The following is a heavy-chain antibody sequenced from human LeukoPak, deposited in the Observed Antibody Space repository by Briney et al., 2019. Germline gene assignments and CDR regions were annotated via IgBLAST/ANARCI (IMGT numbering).Heavy chain of an antibody. Sequence: GASVKVSCKTSGYTFTTYTIAWVRQAPGQGLEWIGWISPYNSNTDYTHKLQGRITVTTDTSTSTAYMELRSLRSDDTALYYCVRGTRQQLDYWGQGTLVSVSS. CDR1: GYTFTTYT. D-gene: IGHD6-13*01. V-gene: IGHV1-18*04. CDR2: ISPYNSNT. CDR3: VRGTRQQLDY. J-gene: IGHJ4*02.